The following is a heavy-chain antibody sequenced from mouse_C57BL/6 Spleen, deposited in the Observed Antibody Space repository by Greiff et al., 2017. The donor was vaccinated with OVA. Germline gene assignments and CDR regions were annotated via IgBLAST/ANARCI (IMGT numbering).Heavy chain of an antibody. J-gene: IGHJ4*01. D-gene: IGHD2-3*01. CDR2: IHPNSGST. Sequence: QVQLQQPGAELVKPGASVKLSCKASGYTFTSYWMHWVKQRPGQGLEWIGMIHPNSGSTNYNEKFKSKATLTVDKSSSTAYMQLSSLTSEDSAVYYSASGLDGYYAMDYWGQGTSVTVSS. V-gene: IGHV1-64*01. CDR3: ASGLDGYYAMDY. CDR1: GYTFTSYW.